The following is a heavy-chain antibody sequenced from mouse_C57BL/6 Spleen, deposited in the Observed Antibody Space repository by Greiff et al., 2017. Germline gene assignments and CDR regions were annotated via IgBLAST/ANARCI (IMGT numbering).Heavy chain of an antibody. CDR3: ARRRDMSNYVGAMDY. Sequence: VQLQQSGPELVRPGASVKISCKAPGYTFTSHWMQWVRQRPGQGLEWIGEICPGSGSTYYNEKFKGKATLTVDTSSSTAYMQSSSLTSEDSAVYFCARRRDMSNYVGAMDYRGQGTAGTVSS. CDR1: GYTFTSHW. D-gene: IGHD2-5*01. V-gene: IGHV1-56*01. J-gene: IGHJ4*01. CDR2: ICPGSGST.